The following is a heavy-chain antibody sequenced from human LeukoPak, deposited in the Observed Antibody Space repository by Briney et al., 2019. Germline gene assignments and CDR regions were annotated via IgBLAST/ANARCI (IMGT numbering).Heavy chain of an antibody. D-gene: IGHD6-6*01. Sequence: GGSLRLSCAASGFTFSDYYMTWIRQAPGKGLEWVSYISTGNIIYYADSVKGRFTISRDNAKNSLYLQMSSLRAEDTAVYYCARDRTTYSSSSFGYWGQGTLVTVSS. CDR2: ISTGNII. CDR1: GFTFSDYY. J-gene: IGHJ4*02. V-gene: IGHV3-11*01. CDR3: ARDRTTYSSSSFGY.